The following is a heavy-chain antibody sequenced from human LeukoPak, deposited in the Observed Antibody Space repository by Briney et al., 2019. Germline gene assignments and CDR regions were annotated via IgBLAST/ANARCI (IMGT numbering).Heavy chain of an antibody. Sequence: GGSLRLSCAASGFTFNTYNMNWVRQAPGKGLEWVSSISSSSSYIYTADSVKGRFDISRDNAKNSLYLQMNRLSAEDTAVYYCARKITAVSGKDYNYYYMDVWGRGTTVTVSS. CDR3: ARKITAVSGKDYNYYYMDV. V-gene: IGHV3-21*01. D-gene: IGHD6-19*01. CDR2: ISSSSSYI. CDR1: GFTFNTYN. J-gene: IGHJ6*03.